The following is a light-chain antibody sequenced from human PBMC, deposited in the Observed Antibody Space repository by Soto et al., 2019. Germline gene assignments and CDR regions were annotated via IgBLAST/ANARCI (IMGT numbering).Light chain of an antibody. CDR1: QSVSSSD. V-gene: IGKV3-20*01. Sequence: EIVLTQSPGTLSLSPGERATLSCRASQSVSSSDLAWLQQKPGQSPRLLIYAASRRAAGVPDRFSGSGSGTDFTLTISKLEPEDCAVYYCQEYGSSWTFGQGTKLEI. CDR2: AAS. CDR3: QEYGSSWT. J-gene: IGKJ1*01.